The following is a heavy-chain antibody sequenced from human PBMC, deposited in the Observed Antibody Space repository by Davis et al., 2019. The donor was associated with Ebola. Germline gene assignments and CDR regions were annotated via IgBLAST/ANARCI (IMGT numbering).Heavy chain of an antibody. V-gene: IGHV3-74*01. CDR1: GFTFSSYW. CDR2: ISSDGTST. J-gene: IGHJ6*02. Sequence: GESLKISCAASGFTFSSYWMHWVRQAPGKGLVWVSRISSDGTSTIYADSVKGRFTISRDNAKNTLSLQMNNLRAEDTAVYYCVRVPVWGQGTTVTVSS. CDR3: VRVPV.